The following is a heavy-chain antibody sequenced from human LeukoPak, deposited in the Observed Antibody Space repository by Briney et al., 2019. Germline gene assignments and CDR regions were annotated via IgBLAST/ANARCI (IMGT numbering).Heavy chain of an antibody. CDR1: GFTFSGSA. J-gene: IGHJ4*02. D-gene: IGHD3-3*01. Sequence: QPGGSLRLSCAASGFTFSGSAMHWVRQASGKGRGWVGRIRSKANNYATAYAASVEGWFTVSRDDSKNTAYLQMNSLKTEDTAVYYCTRFYDFGLDYWGQGTLVTVSS. V-gene: IGHV3-73*01. CDR2: IRSKANNYAT. CDR3: TRFYDFGLDY.